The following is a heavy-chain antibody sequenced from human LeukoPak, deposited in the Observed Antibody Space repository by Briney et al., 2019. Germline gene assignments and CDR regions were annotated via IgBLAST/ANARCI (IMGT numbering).Heavy chain of an antibody. D-gene: IGHD6-13*01. CDR3: ARIAAAGKNWFDP. CDR1: GGSISSSSYY. CDR2: IYYSGST. J-gene: IGHJ5*02. Sequence: SETLSLTCTVSGGSISSSSYYWGWIRQPPGKGLEWIGSIYYSGSTYYNPSLKSRVTISVDTPKNQFSLKLSSVTAADTAVYYCARIAAAGKNWFDPRGQGTLVTVSS. V-gene: IGHV4-39*01.